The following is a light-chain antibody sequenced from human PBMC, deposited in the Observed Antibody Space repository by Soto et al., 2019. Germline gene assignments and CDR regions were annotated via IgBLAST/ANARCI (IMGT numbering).Light chain of an antibody. J-gene: IGLJ2*01. CDR1: SSNIGAGYD. Sequence: SVLTQPPSVSGAPGQRVTISCTGNSSNIGAGYDVHWYQQLPGTAPKLLIYGNTNRPSGVPDRFSGSKSGTSASLAITGLQAEDEADYYCQSYDSSLSGVVFGGGTKVTVL. V-gene: IGLV1-40*01. CDR2: GNT. CDR3: QSYDSSLSGVV.